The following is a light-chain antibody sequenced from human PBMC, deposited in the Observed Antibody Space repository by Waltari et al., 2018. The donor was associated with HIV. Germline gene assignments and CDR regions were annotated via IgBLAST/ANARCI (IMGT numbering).Light chain of an antibody. CDR2: AAS. CDR1: QTFSSY. J-gene: IGKJ2*01. Sequence: DIQMTQSPSSLSASVGDRVTITCRASQTFSSYLNWYQQKPGKAPKLLIYAASSLQSGVPSRFSGSGSWTDFTLTISSLQPEDFATYYCQQSYSTPRTFGQGTKLDIK. CDR3: QQSYSTPRT. V-gene: IGKV1-39*01.